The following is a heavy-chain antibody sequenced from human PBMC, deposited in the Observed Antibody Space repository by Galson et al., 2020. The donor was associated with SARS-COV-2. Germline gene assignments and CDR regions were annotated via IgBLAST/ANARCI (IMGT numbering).Heavy chain of an antibody. D-gene: IGHD3-22*01. Sequence: GESLKISCAASGFTFSSYGMHWVRQAPGKGLEWEAVIWYDGSNKYYADSVKGRFTISRDNSKNTLYLQMNSLRAEDTAVYYCAKSYYDSSGYLAYYFDYWGQGTLVTVSS. V-gene: IGHV3-33*06. CDR1: GFTFSSYG. J-gene: IGHJ4*02. CDR3: AKSYYDSSGYLAYYFDY. CDR2: IWYDGSNK.